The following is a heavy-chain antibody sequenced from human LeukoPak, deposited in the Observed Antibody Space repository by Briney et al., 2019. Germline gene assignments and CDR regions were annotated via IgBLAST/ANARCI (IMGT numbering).Heavy chain of an antibody. CDR2: ISAYNGNT. V-gene: IGHV1-18*01. CDR3: ARGSANDYLNFDY. Sequence: ASVKVSCKASGYTFTSYDIIWVRQAPGQGLEWMGWISAYNGNTNYAQKLQGRVTMTTDTSTSTAYMELSRLRSDDTAVYYCARGSANDYLNFDYWGQGTLVTVSS. J-gene: IGHJ4*02. CDR1: GYTFTSYD. D-gene: IGHD5-12*01.